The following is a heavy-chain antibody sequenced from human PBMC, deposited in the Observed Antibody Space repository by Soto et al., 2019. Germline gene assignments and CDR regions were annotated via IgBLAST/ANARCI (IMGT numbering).Heavy chain of an antibody. V-gene: IGHV1-2*02. CDR1: GYSFTGYY. J-gene: IGHJ3*02. CDR3: AKDSHYDILTGYSRNAFDI. CDR2: INPNSGGT. D-gene: IGHD3-9*01. Sequence: GASVKVSCKASGYSFTGYYMHWVRQAPGQGLEWMGWINPNSGGTNYAQKFQGRVILSRDTSITTAYMDLTSLRSDDTAVYYCAKDSHYDILTGYSRNAFDIWGQGTMVTV.